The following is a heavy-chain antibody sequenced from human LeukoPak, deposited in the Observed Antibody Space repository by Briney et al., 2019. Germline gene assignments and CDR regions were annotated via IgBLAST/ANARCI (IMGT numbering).Heavy chain of an antibody. V-gene: IGHV3-48*04. CDR1: GFTFSSYA. CDR3: ARVTGTTFYWFDP. Sequence: GGSLRLSCAASGFTFSSYAMNWVRQAPGKGLEWVSYISSSGSTIYYADSVKGRFTISRDNAKNSLYLQMNSLRAEDTAVYYCARVTGTTFYWFDPWGQGTLVTVSS. D-gene: IGHD1-20*01. J-gene: IGHJ5*02. CDR2: ISSSGSTI.